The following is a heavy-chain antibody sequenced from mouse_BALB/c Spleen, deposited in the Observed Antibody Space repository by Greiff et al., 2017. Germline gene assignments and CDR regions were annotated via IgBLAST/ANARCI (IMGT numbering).Heavy chain of an antibody. CDR1: GYTFTSYY. Sequence: QVHVKQSGPGLVKPGASVRISCKASGYTFTSYYIHWVQQRPGQGLEWIGWIYPGNVNTKYNEKFKGKATLTAAKSASTAYMQLSSLTSEDSAVYFCASSAYYGNYRYFDYWGQGTTLTVSS. V-gene: IGHV1S56*01. D-gene: IGHD2-10*01. CDR3: ASSAYYGNYRYFDY. CDR2: IYPGNVNT. J-gene: IGHJ2*01.